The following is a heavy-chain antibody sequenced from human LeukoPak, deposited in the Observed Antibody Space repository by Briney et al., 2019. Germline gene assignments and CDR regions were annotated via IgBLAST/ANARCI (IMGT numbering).Heavy chain of an antibody. V-gene: IGHV3-23*01. CDR2: IGPSGSST. J-gene: IGHJ4*02. CDR1: GFTFSSYG. CDR3: ATVAGYFDY. D-gene: IGHD2-21*01. Sequence: PGGSLRLSCAASGFTFSSYGMDWVRQAPGKGLEWVSGIGPSGSSTYYADSVKGRFTISRDNTKNSLYLHMSSLRADDTAVYFCATVAGYFDYWGQGTLVTVSS.